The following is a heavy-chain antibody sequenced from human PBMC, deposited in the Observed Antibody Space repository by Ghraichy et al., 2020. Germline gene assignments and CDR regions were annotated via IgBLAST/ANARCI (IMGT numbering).Heavy chain of an antibody. CDR2: MDDSGNT. D-gene: IGHD2-8*02. Sequence: SETLSLTCAVSGDSISSGPYSWTWIRQHPGKGLEWIGYMDDSGNTSYNSSLQTRVTISIDASRNKFSLKMRSVTVADTAVYYCARVTGHSLDYWGQGTLVTVSS. CDR1: GDSISSGPYS. V-gene: IGHV4-31*11. CDR3: ARVTGHSLDY. J-gene: IGHJ4*02.